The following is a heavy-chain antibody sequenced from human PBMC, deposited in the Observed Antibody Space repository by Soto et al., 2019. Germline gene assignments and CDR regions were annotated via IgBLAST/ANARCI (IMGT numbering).Heavy chain of an antibody. V-gene: IGHV1-3*01. D-gene: IGHD6-19*01. CDR2: INAGNGNT. CDR1: GYTFNSYA. Sequence: VSVKVSCKASGYTFNSYAMHWLRQAPGQRLEWMGWINAGNGNTKYSQKYKGRGTITRDTSASTAYMELSSLRSEDTAVYYCARVCEQWLVPTEDWFDPWGQGTLVTVSS. J-gene: IGHJ5*02. CDR3: ARVCEQWLVPTEDWFDP.